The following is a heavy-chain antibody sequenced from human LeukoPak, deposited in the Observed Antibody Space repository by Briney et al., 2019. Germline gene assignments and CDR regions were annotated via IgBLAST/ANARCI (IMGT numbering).Heavy chain of an antibody. CDR2: ISYDGSNK. Sequence: GGSLRLSCAASGFTFSSYGMHWVRQAPGKGLEWVAVISYDGSNKYYADSVKGRFTISRDNSKNTLYLQMNSLRAEDTAVYYCAKPGLRLYNYGDYGSGSPFASYYFDYWGQGTLVTVSS. J-gene: IGHJ4*02. CDR3: AKPGLRLYNYGDYGSGSPFASYYFDY. D-gene: IGHD4-17*01. V-gene: IGHV3-30*18. CDR1: GFTFSSYG.